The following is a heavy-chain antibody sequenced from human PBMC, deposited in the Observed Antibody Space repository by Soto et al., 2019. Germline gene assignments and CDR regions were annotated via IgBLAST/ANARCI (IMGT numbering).Heavy chain of an antibody. CDR2: IDPSDSYT. D-gene: IGHD3-16*01. Sequence: EPLKVWWKGAGCRFTNYGISWVRQMPGKGLEWMGRIDPSDSYTNYSPSFQGHVTISADKSISTAYLQWSSLKASDTAMYYCARRLYEAYSGMAVWGHGTTVTVSS. CDR1: GCRFTNYG. CDR3: ARRLYEAYSGMAV. J-gene: IGHJ6*02. V-gene: IGHV5-10-1*01.